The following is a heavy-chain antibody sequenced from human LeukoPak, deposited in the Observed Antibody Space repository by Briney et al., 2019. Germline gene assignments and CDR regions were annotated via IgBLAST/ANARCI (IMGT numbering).Heavy chain of an antibody. V-gene: IGHV3-23*03. D-gene: IGHD3-10*01. J-gene: IGHJ4*02. Sequence: GGSLRLSCEASGFTFSSYAMSWVRQAPGKGLEWVSILYAGGSTYYADSVRGRFTISRDSSKNTVCLQMNSLRAEDTAVYYCASGGLGARKYYSDPFHYWGQGTLVTVSS. CDR3: ASGGLGARKYYSDPFHY. CDR2: LYAGGST. CDR1: GFTFSSYA.